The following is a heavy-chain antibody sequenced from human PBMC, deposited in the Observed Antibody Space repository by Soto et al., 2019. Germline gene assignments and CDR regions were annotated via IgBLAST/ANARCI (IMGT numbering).Heavy chain of an antibody. CDR3: ARLGSGYCSGGSCRGDY. Sequence: QVQLQQWGAGLLKPSETLSLTCAVYGGSFSGYYWSWIRQPPGKGLEWIGEINHGGSTNYNPSLKSRVTISVDTSKNQFSLKLSSVTAADTAVYYCARLGSGYCSGGSCRGDYWGQGTLVTVSS. CDR1: GGSFSGYY. D-gene: IGHD2-15*01. V-gene: IGHV4-34*01. CDR2: INHGGST. J-gene: IGHJ4*02.